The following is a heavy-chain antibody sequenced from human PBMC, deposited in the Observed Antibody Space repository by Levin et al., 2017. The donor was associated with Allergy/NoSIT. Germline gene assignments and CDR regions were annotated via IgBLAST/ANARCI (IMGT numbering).Heavy chain of an antibody. V-gene: IGHV3-30*18. CDR1: GSSLSAYG. D-gene: IGHD3-22*01. CDR2: ISYDGNNK. Sequence: GESLKISCAASGSSLSAYGMHWVRQAPGKGLEWVAVISYDGNNKYYVGSVRGRFTISRDNSKNTLYLHMNSLRPEDTAVYYCAKDRAENCESCGQTVSYFYFYGMDVWGQGTTVTVSS. CDR3: AKDRAENCESCGQTVSYFYFYGMDV. J-gene: IGHJ6*02.